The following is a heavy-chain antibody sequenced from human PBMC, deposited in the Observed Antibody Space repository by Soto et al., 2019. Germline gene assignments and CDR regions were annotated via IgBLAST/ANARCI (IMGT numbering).Heavy chain of an antibody. J-gene: IGHJ4*02. D-gene: IGHD3-22*01. Sequence: PGGSLRLSCAASGFTFSTYGMTWVRQAPGKGLEWVSAISAGGVSTYYADSVRGRFTISRDNSKDALYLQMNSLRAEDTAVYYCTKGSNSYYYDYWGQGTLVTVSS. CDR1: GFTFSTYG. V-gene: IGHV3-23*01. CDR2: ISAGGVST. CDR3: TKGSNSYYYDY.